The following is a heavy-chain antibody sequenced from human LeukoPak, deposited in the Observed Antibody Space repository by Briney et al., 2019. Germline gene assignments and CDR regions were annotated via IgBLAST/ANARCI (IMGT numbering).Heavy chain of an antibody. CDR3: ARRAYSSSWRIDY. Sequence: GGSLRLSCAASGFTFSDYYMSWIRQAPGKGLEWVSYISSSGSTIYYADSVKGRFTISRDNAKNSLYLQMNSLRAEDTAVYYCARRAYSSSWRIDYWGQGTLVTVSS. V-gene: IGHV3-11*04. D-gene: IGHD6-13*01. CDR1: GFTFSDYY. CDR2: ISSSGSTI. J-gene: IGHJ4*02.